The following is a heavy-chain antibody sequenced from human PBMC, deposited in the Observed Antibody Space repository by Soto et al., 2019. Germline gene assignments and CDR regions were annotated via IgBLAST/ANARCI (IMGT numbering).Heavy chain of an antibody. Sequence: PSGTLYITCAVYGYCRSSGYYWDGIRQPPGKGLEWIGSIYNSGSTYYNPSLKSRVIISVDTSKNQFSLKLSSVTAADTAVYYCSIDGNRGHSGRPPRFAPSAQGRPVT. D-gene: IGHD1-26*01. J-gene: IGHJ5*02. V-gene: IGHV4-38-2*02. CDR3: SIDGNRGHSGRPPRFAP. CDR1: GYCRSSGYY. CDR2: IYNSGST.